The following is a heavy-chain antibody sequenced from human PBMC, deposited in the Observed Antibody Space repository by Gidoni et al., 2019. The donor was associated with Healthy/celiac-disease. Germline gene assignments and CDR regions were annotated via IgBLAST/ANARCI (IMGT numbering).Heavy chain of an antibody. V-gene: IGHV1-3*01. CDR1: GYPFTRYA. J-gene: IGHJ5*02. D-gene: IGHD1-26*01. CDR3: ARGGSGSYYWFDP. CDR2: INAGNGNT. Sequence: QVQLVQAGAEGKKPGAPVKVFCKASGYPFTRYAMHWVRQAPGQRLEWMGWINAGNGNTKYSQKFQGRVTITRDTSASTAYMELSSLRSEDTAVYYCARGGSGSYYWFDPWGQGTLVTVSS.